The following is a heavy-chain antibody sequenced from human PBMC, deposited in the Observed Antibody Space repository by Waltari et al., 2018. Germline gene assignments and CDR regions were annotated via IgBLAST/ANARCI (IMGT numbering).Heavy chain of an antibody. CDR2: IYYSGST. J-gene: IGHJ4*02. D-gene: IGHD3-10*01. Sequence: QVQLQESGPGLVKPSETLSLTCTVSGGSISSYYWRWIRPPPGKGLEWIGYIYYSGSTNYNPSLKSRVTISVDTSKNQFSLKLSSVTAADTAVYYCARAGYYGSGGGGDYWGQGTLVTVSS. V-gene: IGHV4-59*01. CDR1: GGSISSYY. CDR3: ARAGYYGSGGGGDY.